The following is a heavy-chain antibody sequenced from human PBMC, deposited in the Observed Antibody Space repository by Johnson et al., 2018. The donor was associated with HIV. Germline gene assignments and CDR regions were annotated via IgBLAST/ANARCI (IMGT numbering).Heavy chain of an antibody. CDR2: IWYDVSTK. V-gene: IGHV3-33*06. D-gene: IGHD4-23*01. Sequence: QVQLVESGGGVVQPGRSLILSCAASGFTFSSYGMHWVRQAPGKGLAWVAVIWYDVSTKHYADSVKCRFTISRDNSKKTLYLQMNSLRAEDTAVYYCAKGHGTQFTAVLACDIWVQGTMVTVSS. CDR1: GFTFSSYG. J-gene: IGHJ3*02. CDR3: AKGHGTQFTAVLACDI.